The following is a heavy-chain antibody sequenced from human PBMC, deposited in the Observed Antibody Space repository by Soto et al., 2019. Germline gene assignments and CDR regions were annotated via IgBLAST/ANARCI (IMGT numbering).Heavy chain of an antibody. CDR3: ARDGEGDGYNFDY. J-gene: IGHJ4*02. D-gene: IGHD5-12*01. V-gene: IGHV3-48*02. Sequence: EVQLVESGGGLVQPGGSLRLSCAASGFSFSTYSVNWVRQAPGKGLEWVSYISSSSNTIHYADSVKGRFTISRDNAKNSLYLKMNSLRDEDTAVYYCARDGEGDGYNFDYWGQGTLVTVSS. CDR1: GFSFSTYS. CDR2: ISSSSNTI.